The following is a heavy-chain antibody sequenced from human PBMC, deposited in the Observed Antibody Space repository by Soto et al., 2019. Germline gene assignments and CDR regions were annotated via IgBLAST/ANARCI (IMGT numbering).Heavy chain of an antibody. CDR2: IRGNGDPP. V-gene: IGHV3-64D*06. CDR3: VKSRGGNNFDFFD. J-gene: IGHJ4*02. Sequence: LRLSCSASGFTFSSYAMHWVRQAPGKGLEYVSGIRGNGDPPFYADSVKGRFTISRDNSKNTLYLQMSSLSADDTAVYYCVKSRGGNNFDFFDWGQGALVTVSS. D-gene: IGHD5-12*01. CDR1: GFTFSSYA.